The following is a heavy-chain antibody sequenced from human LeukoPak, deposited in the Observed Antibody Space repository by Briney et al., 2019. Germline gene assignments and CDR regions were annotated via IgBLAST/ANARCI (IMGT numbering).Heavy chain of an antibody. D-gene: IGHD3-22*01. J-gene: IGHJ6*03. CDR2: LSGSGGST. CDR1: GFTFSSYA. V-gene: IGHV3-23*01. CDR3: AKAGYDSSGYYLYYYYYYMDV. Sequence: GGPLRLSCSASGFTFSSYAMSWVRPAPGKGLEWVSALSGSGGSTYYADSVKGRFTISRDNSKNTLYLQMNSLRAEDTAVYYCAKAGYDSSGYYLYYYYYYMDVWGKGTTVTVSS.